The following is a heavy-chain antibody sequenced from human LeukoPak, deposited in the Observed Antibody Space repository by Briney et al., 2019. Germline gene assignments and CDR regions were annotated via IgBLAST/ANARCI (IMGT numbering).Heavy chain of an antibody. V-gene: IGHV4-39*01. D-gene: IGHD1-7*01. CDR1: GGSISSSSYY. Sequence: SETLSLTCTVSGGSISSSSYYWGWIRQPPGKGLEWIGSIYYSGSTYYNPSLKSRVTISVDTSKNQFSLKLSSETAADTAVYYCARHSGTTGYYYYYGMDVWGQGTTVTVSS. J-gene: IGHJ6*02. CDR3: ARHSGTTGYYYYYGMDV. CDR2: IYYSGST.